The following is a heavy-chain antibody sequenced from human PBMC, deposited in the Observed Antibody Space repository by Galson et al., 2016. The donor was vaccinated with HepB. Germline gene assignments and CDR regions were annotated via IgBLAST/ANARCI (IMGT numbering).Heavy chain of an antibody. D-gene: IGHD3-10*01. CDR3: ARDGSYFGELSSNWFDP. CDR1: GYTFTSYG. V-gene: IGHV1-18*01. Sequence: SVKVSCKASGYTFTSYGISWVRQAPGQGLEWMGWISAYNGDTYYAQKFRGRVTMTTDTSTSTAYMELRSLRSDNTAVYYCARDGSYFGELSSNWFDPWGRGTLVTVSS. J-gene: IGHJ5*02. CDR2: ISAYNGDT.